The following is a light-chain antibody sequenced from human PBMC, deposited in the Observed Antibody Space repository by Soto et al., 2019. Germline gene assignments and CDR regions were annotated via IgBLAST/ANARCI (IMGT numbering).Light chain of an antibody. CDR2: DAS. CDR1: RGFSSS. J-gene: IGKJ2*01. CDR3: QQRSNWPPGYT. V-gene: IGKV3-11*01. Sequence: EIVLTQSPATLSLSPGEKATFSCRASRGFSSSLAWYQQKPGQAPRLLIYDASNRATGIPARFSGSGSGTDFTLTISSLEPEDFAVYYCQQRSNWPPGYTFGQGTKLEIK.